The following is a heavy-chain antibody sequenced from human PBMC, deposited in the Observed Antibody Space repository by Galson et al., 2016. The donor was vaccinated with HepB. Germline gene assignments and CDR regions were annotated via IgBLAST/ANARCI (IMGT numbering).Heavy chain of an antibody. D-gene: IGHD3-9*01. CDR1: EYNFNTYG. CDR2: INGGNGRT. Sequence: SVKVSCKASEYNFNTYGMHWVRQAPGQRLEWMGWINGGNGRTKYSQKLQGRVTITRDTSASTAYMELSSLRSEDTAVYYCARDHGLRYFYWLCSYYGMDFWGQGTTVTVSS. CDR3: ARDHGLRYFYWLCSYYGMDF. V-gene: IGHV1-3*01. J-gene: IGHJ6*02.